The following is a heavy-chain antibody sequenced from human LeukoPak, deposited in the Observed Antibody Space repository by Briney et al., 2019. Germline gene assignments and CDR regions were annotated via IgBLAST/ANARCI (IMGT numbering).Heavy chain of an antibody. J-gene: IGHJ6*02. CDR2: INHSGST. D-gene: IGHD6-13*01. CDR1: GGSFSGYY. Sequence: SETLSLTCAVYGGSFSGYYWSWIRQPPGKGLEWIGEINHSGSTNYNPSLKSRVTISVDKSKNLFSLKLSSVTAADTAVYYCARVAGSSWPYYYGMDVWGQGTTVTVSS. V-gene: IGHV4-34*01. CDR3: ARVAGSSWPYYYGMDV.